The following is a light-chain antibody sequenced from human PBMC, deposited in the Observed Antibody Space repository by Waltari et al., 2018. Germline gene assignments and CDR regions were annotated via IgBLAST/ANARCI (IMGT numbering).Light chain of an antibody. Sequence: IQVNPAPSSPSGFLGDRGTISCRARQRISNYLNWYQHKRGEAPKLLNFAASSLQSGVPSRFSASGSGTDFTLTISSLLPEDSATYYCQQSFSPPLTFAGGTKVEIK. J-gene: IGKJ4*01. CDR2: AAS. V-gene: IGKV1-39*01. CDR3: QQSFSPPLT. CDR1: QRISNY.